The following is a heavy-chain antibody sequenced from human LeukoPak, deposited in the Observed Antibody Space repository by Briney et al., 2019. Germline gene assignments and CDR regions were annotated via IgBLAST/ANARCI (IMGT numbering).Heavy chain of an antibody. CDR2: TYYRSKWYN. Sequence: SQTLSLTCAISGDSVSSNSAAWNWIRQSPSRGLEWLGRTYYRSKWYNDYAVSVKSRITINPDTSKNQFSLKLSSVTAADTAVYYCARYGGSGTYFFDYWGRGTLVTVSS. D-gene: IGHD3-10*01. CDR1: GDSVSSNSAA. V-gene: IGHV6-1*01. J-gene: IGHJ4*02. CDR3: ARYGGSGTYFFDY.